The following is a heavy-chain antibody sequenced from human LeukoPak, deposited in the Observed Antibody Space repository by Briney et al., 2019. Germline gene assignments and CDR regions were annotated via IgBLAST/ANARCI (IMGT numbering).Heavy chain of an antibody. Sequence: SETLSLTCSVSGGSISSSSYYWGWIRQPPGKGLEWIGTIFYNGATQFNPSLKSRVTMSIDTSQNQFSLKMSSVTAADTAVYHCAREERWLPQTSPGDYWGQGTLVTVSS. CDR1: GGSISSSSYY. D-gene: IGHD6-19*01. CDR3: AREERWLPQTSPGDY. V-gene: IGHV4-39*07. CDR2: IFYNGAT. J-gene: IGHJ4*02.